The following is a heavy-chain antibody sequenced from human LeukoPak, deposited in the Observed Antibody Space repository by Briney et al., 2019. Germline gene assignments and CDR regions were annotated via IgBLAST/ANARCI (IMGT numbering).Heavy chain of an antibody. CDR1: GFTFSSYA. Sequence: LSCAAXGFTFSSYAXSWVRQAPGKGLEWVSTLSGSGGNTYYADSVKGRVTISRDNSKNTLYLQMNSLRAEDTAVYHCAKGSYYYDSADYFDYWGQGTLVTVSS. CDR3: AKGSYYYDSADYFDY. J-gene: IGHJ4*02. D-gene: IGHD3-22*01. V-gene: IGHV3-23*01. CDR2: LSGSGGNT.